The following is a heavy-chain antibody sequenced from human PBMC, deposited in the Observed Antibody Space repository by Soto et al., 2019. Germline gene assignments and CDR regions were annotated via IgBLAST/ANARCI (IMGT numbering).Heavy chain of an antibody. Sequence: ASVKVSCKASGYTFTSYGISWVRQAPGQGLEWMGWISAYNGNTNYAQKLQGRVTMTTDTSTSTAYMELRSLRSDDTAVYYCARGKSHYDFWSGYYQRTNCLDPWGQGTLVTVSS. CDR1: GYTFTSYG. CDR3: ARGKSHYDFWSGYYQRTNCLDP. D-gene: IGHD3-3*01. J-gene: IGHJ5*02. V-gene: IGHV1-18*01. CDR2: ISAYNGNT.